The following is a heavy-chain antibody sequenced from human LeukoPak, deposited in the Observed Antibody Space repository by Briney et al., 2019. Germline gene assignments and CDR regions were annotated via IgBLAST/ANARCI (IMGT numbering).Heavy chain of an antibody. D-gene: IGHD4-17*01. CDR1: GFTFSSYG. V-gene: IGHV3-30*18. Sequence: GGSLRLSCAASGFTFSSYGMHWVRQAPGKGLEWVAVISYDGSNKYYADSVKGRFTISRDNSKNTLYLQMNSLRAEDTAMYYCAKGAVYGDRGAFDIWGQGTMVTVSS. CDR2: ISYDGSNK. CDR3: AKGAVYGDRGAFDI. J-gene: IGHJ3*02.